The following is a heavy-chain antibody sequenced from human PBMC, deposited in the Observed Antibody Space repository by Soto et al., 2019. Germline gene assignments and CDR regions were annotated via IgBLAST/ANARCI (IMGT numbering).Heavy chain of an antibody. V-gene: IGHV3-21*01. CDR2: ITSSSSYI. D-gene: IGHD3-22*01. CDR1: GSTFSLYS. J-gene: IGHJ4*02. CDR3: VIARSTDSRPDY. Sequence: GGSLKLSCAASGSTFSLYSMIWVRRAPGRGLEGVASITSSSSYIYYEDSLKGRFIITRENAKNSLFLQLNSLRTEDTAVYFCVIARSTDSRPDYWGQGTLVTVSS.